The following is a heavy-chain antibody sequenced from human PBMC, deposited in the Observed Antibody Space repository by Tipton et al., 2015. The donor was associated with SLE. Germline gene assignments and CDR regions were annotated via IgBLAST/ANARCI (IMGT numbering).Heavy chain of an antibody. V-gene: IGHV3-7*01. J-gene: IGHJ4*02. D-gene: IGHD6-6*01. CDR1: GFAFGSYD. CDR2: IDQDGSEK. Sequence: SLRLSCAASGFAFGSYDLHWVRQAPGKGLEWVANIDQDGSEKNYVDSVKGRFTISRDNSKNTLYLQMGSLRAEDTAVYYCASLYRSSSGVDYWGQGTLVTVSS. CDR3: ASLYRSSSGVDY.